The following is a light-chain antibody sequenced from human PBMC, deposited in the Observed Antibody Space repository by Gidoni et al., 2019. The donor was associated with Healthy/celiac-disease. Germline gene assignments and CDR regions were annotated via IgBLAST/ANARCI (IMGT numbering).Light chain of an antibody. CDR3: QQYSSYPRT. J-gene: IGKJ1*01. CDR1: QGISSY. Sequence: RTNEPPSSLSASTGDRVTITCRASQGISSYLAWYQQKPGKAPKLLIYAASTLQSGVPSRFSGSGSGTDFALTLSCLPSEDFAAYCCQQYSSYPRTFGQGTKVEIK. V-gene: IGKV1-8*01. CDR2: AAS.